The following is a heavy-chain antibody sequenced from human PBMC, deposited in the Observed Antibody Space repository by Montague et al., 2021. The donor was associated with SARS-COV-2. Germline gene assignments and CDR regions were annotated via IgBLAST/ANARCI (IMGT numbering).Heavy chain of an antibody. V-gene: IGHV3-48*03. J-gene: IGHJ6*02. D-gene: IGHD3-10*01. CDR3: ATLARGLFDHGMDV. Sequence: SLRLSCAASGFTFSSHEVNWVRQTPGKGLEWVSYITSDGGIIYYXDFVEGLFTISRDNAKNSLYLHMNSLRVGDTAVYYCATLARGLFDHGMDVWGQGTTVTVSS. CDR1: GFTFSSHE. CDR2: ITSDGGII.